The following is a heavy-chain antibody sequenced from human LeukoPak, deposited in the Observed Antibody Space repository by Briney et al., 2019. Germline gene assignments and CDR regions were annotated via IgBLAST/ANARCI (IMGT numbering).Heavy chain of an antibody. CDR2: IYPSDSET. D-gene: IGHD1-26*01. V-gene: IGHV5-51*01. J-gene: IGHJ4*02. CDR1: GYGSTSYW. Sequence: RGESLKISCKGSGYGSTSYWIAWVRQMPGKGLEWMGIIYPSDSETTYSPSFQGQVTISADKSISTAYLQWSSLTASDTAMYYCARSVGATPLDYWGQGTPVTVSS. CDR3: ARSVGATPLDY.